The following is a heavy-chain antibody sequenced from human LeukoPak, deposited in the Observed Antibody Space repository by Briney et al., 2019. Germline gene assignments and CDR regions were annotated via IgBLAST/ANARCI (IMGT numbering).Heavy chain of an antibody. J-gene: IGHJ3*02. CDR3: ARGYWNDDAFDI. Sequence: ASVTVSFKASGYTFTGYYMHWVRQAPGQGLEWMGWINPNSGGTNYAQKFQGRVTMTRDTSISTAYMELSRLRSDDTAVYYCARGYWNDDAFDIWGQGTMVTVSS. CDR2: INPNSGGT. CDR1: GYTFTGYY. D-gene: IGHD1-1*01. V-gene: IGHV1-2*02.